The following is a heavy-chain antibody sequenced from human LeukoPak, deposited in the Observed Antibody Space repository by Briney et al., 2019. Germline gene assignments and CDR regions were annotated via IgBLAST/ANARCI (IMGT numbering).Heavy chain of an antibody. V-gene: IGHV4-4*07. CDR1: GASIDGYY. Sequence: SETPSLTCTVSGASIDGYYWSWIRQPAGQSPEWIGRIHTSGTTNYNPAFKSRVIMSVDTSDKQFSLNVSSVTAADTAVYYCARMPPVRGVRNFYFYYYVDVWGRGTTVTVSS. CDR3: ARMPPVRGVRNFYFYYYVDV. D-gene: IGHD3-10*01. J-gene: IGHJ6*03. CDR2: IHTSGTT.